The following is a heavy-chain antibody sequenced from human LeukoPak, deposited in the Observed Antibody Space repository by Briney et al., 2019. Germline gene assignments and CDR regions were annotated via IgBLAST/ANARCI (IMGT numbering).Heavy chain of an antibody. CDR1: GGSISSYY. CDR2: IYTSGGT. CDR3: ARGGDGYTDAFDI. Sequence: SQTLSLTCTVSGGSISSYYWSWIRQPAGKGLEWIGRIYTSGGTNYNPSLKSRVTMSVDTSRNQFSLKLSSVTAVDTAVYYCARGGDGYTDAFDIWGQGTMVTVSS. J-gene: IGHJ3*02. D-gene: IGHD5-24*01. V-gene: IGHV4-4*07.